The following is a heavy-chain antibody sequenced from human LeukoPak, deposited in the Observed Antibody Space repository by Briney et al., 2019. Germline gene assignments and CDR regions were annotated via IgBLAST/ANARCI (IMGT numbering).Heavy chain of an antibody. CDR3: ARDPTASSPFDY. V-gene: IGHV1-2*02. D-gene: IGHD5-18*01. Sequence: ASVKVSCKASGYTFTGYYMHWVRQAPGQGLEWMGWINPNSGGTNYAQKFQGRVTMTRDTSISTAYMELSRLRSDDTAVYYCARDPTASSPFDYWGQGTLVTVSS. J-gene: IGHJ4*02. CDR1: GYTFTGYY. CDR2: INPNSGGT.